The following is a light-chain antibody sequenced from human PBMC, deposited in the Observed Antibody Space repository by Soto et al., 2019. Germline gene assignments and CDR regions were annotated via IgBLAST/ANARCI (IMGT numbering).Light chain of an antibody. CDR1: SSNIGAGYD. J-gene: IGLJ2*01. Sequence: QSVLTQPPSVSGAPGQRVTISCTGSSSNIGAGYDVHWYQQLPGTAPKLLIYGNSNRPSGVPDRFSGSKSGTSASLAITGLQAEDEAADYCQSSDSSLSGLVVFGGGTKLTVL. V-gene: IGLV1-40*01. CDR3: QSSDSSLSGLVV. CDR2: GNS.